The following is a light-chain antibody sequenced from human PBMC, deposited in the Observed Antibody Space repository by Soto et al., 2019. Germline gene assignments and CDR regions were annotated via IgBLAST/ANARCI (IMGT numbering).Light chain of an antibody. Sequence: EIVLTQSPGTLSLSPGERATLSCRASQSVTSSSLAWYQQKPGQAPRLLVYGASRRATGTPDRFSGSGSGTDFTLTISRLEPQDFAMYYCHQYGSSPLTFGGGTKVEIK. V-gene: IGKV3-20*01. CDR2: GAS. CDR3: HQYGSSPLT. J-gene: IGKJ4*01. CDR1: QSVTSSS.